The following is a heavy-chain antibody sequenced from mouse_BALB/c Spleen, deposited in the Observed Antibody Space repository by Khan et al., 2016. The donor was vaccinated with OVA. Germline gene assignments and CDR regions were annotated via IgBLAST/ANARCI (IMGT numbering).Heavy chain of an antibody. J-gene: IGHJ3*01. V-gene: IGHV2-3*01. CDR3: VRTGYYGDGNAWFAY. D-gene: IGHD1-2*01. CDR1: GFSFTSYG. CDR2: IWGDGNT. Sequence: QVQLKESGPGLVAPSQSLYITCTVSGFSFTSYGVSWVRQPPGKGLEWLSVIWGDGNTYYNSALISSLSISKDNSKSQVFLNMHSLQTDDTATYYSVRTGYYGDGNAWFAYWSQGTLVTDSA.